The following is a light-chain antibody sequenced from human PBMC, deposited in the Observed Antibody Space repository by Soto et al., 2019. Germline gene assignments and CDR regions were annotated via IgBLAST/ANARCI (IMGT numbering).Light chain of an antibody. V-gene: IGLV2-8*01. CDR2: EVS. CDR1: SSDVGGYNY. Sequence: QSALTQPPSASGSPGQSVTISCTGTSSDVGGYNYVSWYQQHPGKAPKLMIYEVSKRPSGVPDRFSGSKSGNTASLTVSGLQAEDEADYYCSSLGVFGTGTQLTVL. CDR3: SSLGV. J-gene: IGLJ1*01.